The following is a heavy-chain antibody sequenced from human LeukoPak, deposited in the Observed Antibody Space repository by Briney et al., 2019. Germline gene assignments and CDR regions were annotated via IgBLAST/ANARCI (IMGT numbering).Heavy chain of an antibody. D-gene: IGHD1-26*01. CDR1: GFTFSSYA. CDR3: AKQGKWELQEFDY. Sequence: GGSLRLSCAASGFTFSSYAMSWVRQAPGKGLEWVSAISGSGGSTYYADSVKGRFTISRDNSKNTPYLQMNSLRAEDTAVYYCAKQGKWELQEFDYWGQGTLVTVSS. J-gene: IGHJ4*02. V-gene: IGHV3-23*01. CDR2: ISGSGGST.